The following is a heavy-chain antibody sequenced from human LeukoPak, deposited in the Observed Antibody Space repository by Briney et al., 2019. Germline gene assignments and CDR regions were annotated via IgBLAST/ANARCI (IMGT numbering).Heavy chain of an antibody. V-gene: IGHV3-23*01. J-gene: IGHJ4*02. CDR2: IRGIVAIT. Sequence: RGCLRLSCAPSGVTFTSYAMSCGRHAPRKRLEWVSAIRGIVAITYYADPVKGRFTISRDNSKNTLYLQMNSLSAEDTAVYYCAKVLRAHYYDSSGGSYWGQGTLVTVSS. CDR1: GVTFTSYA. D-gene: IGHD3-22*01. CDR3: AKVLRAHYYDSSGGSY.